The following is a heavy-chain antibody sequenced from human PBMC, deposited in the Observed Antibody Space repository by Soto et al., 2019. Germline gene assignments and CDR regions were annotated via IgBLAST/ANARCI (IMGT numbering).Heavy chain of an antibody. CDR1: GFTFSSYA. Sequence: GGSLRLSCAASGFTFSSYAMSWVRQAPGKGLEWVSAISGSGGSTYYADSVKGRFTISRDNSKNTLYLQMNSLRAEDTAVYYCAKSYAGYYDILTGYYKSYYYYGMDVWGQGTTVTVSS. D-gene: IGHD3-9*01. V-gene: IGHV3-23*01. CDR2: ISGSGGST. CDR3: AKSYAGYYDILTGYYKSYYYYGMDV. J-gene: IGHJ6*02.